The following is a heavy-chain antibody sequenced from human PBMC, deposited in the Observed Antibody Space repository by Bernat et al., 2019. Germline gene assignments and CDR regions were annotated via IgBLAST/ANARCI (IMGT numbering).Heavy chain of an antibody. CDR1: GGSISSSSYY. CDR3: ARWVRGEFDY. CDR2: IYYSGST. V-gene: IGHV4-39*01. J-gene: IGHJ4*02. Sequence: QLQLQESGPGLVKPSETLSLTCIVSGGSISSSSYYWGWIRQPPGKGLEWIGSIYYSGSTYYNPSLKSRVTISVDTSKNQFSLKLSSVTAADTAVYYCARWVRGEFDYWGQGTLVTVSS. D-gene: IGHD3-10*01.